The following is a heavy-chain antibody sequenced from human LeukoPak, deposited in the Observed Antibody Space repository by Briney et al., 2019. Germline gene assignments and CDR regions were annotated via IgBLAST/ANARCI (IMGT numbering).Heavy chain of an antibody. CDR2: ISHSGGA. CDR1: GGSLSGYY. D-gene: IGHD1-26*01. J-gene: IGHJ6*03. CDR3: ARLTWDLPPGGLYYNYYIDV. V-gene: IGHV4-34*01. Sequence: SETLSLSCAVYGGSLSGYYWTWVRQPPGKGLEWIGEISHSGGANYSPSLKSRVTISLDTSKNQFSLRLTSVTAADTAVYYCARLTWDLPPGGLYYNYYIDVWDKGATVTVSS.